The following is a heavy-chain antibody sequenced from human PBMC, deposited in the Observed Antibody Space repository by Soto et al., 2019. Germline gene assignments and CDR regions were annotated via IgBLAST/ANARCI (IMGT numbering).Heavy chain of an antibody. J-gene: IGHJ6*03. CDR1: GYTFTSYV. V-gene: IGHV1-18*01. CDR2: ISAYNGNT. CDR3: ARGLTTPGGYYYYYMDV. D-gene: IGHD4-4*01. Sequence: ASVKVSFKASGYTFTSYVISWVRQAPGQGLEWMGWISAYNGNTNYAQKLQGRVTMTTDTSTSTAYMELRSLRSDDTAVYYCARGLTTPGGYYYYYMDVWGKGTTVTVSS.